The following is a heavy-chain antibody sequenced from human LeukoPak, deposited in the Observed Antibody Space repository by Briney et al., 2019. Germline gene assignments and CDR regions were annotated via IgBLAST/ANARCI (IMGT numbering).Heavy chain of an antibody. D-gene: IGHD2-2*01. J-gene: IGHJ5*02. CDR3: ARDRGAYCSSTTCYSVDNWFDP. CDR2: INPNTGGT. Sequence: ASVKVSCKTSGYTFTGYYIHWVRQAPGQGLEWMGWINPNTGGTNYAQNFQGRVTMTRDTSISTAYMELSRLRYDDTAVYYCARDRGAYCSSTTCYSVDNWFDPSGQGTQVTVSS. CDR1: GYTFTGYY. V-gene: IGHV1-2*02.